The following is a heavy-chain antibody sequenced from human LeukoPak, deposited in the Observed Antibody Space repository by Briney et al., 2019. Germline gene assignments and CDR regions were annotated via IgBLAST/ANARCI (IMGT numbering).Heavy chain of an antibody. CDR3: ARGDYINPIDY. V-gene: IGHV3-64*01. J-gene: IGHJ4*02. CDR1: GFPFSDYP. D-gene: IGHD4-11*01. CDR2: ISSNGGST. Sequence: GGSLSLSCAASGFPFSDYPMHWVRQAPGKGLEYVSAISSNGGSTYYANSVKGRFTISRDNSKNTVYLQMSSLRIEDMAVYYCARGDYINPIDYWGQGTLVTVSS.